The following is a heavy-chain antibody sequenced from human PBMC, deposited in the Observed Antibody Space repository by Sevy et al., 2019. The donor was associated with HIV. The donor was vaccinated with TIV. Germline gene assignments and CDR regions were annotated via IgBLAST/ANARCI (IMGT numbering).Heavy chain of an antibody. J-gene: IGHJ5*02. CDR1: GNSFGGGFT. CDR3: ARHGQTGYSSSWLARSNWFDP. V-gene: IGHV4-38-2*01. Sequence: SETLSLTGPVSGNSFGGGFTGGWIGRPQGRGRGGMGSINNSGPTYSTPSPKGRVTISLDTSRNPFSLKLGSVTAADTAVYYCARHGQTGYSSSWLARSNWFDPWGQGTLVTVSS. CDR2: INNSGPT. D-gene: IGHD6-13*01.